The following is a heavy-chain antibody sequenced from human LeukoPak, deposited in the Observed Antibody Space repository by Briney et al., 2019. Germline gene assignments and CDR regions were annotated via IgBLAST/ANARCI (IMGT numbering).Heavy chain of an antibody. V-gene: IGHV3-48*03. CDR1: GFTFSSYE. CDR3: ARDRGDEYSSGWYDY. J-gene: IGHJ4*02. Sequence: GGSLRLSCAASGFTFSSYEMNWVRQAPGKGLEWVSYISSSGSTMYYADSVKGRFTISRDNAKNSLYLQMNSLRAEDTAVYYCARDRGDEYSSGWYDYWGQGTLVTVSS. CDR2: ISSSGSTM. D-gene: IGHD6-19*01.